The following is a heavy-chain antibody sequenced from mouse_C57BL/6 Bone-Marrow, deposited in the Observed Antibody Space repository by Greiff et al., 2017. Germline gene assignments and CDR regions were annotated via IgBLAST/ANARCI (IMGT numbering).Heavy chain of an antibody. V-gene: IGHV1-81*01. Sequence: VQLQQSGAELARPGASVKLSCKASGYTFTSYGISWVKQRTGQGLEWIGEIYPRSGNTYYNEKFKGKATLTPDKSSSTAYMELRSLTSEDSAVYFCARSRGYDCDYWGQGTTLTVSS. J-gene: IGHJ2*01. CDR3: ARSRGYDCDY. D-gene: IGHD2-2*01. CDR2: IYPRSGNT. CDR1: GYTFTSYG.